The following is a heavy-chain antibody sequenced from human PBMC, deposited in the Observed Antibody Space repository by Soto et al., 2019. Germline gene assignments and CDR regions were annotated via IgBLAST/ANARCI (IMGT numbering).Heavy chain of an antibody. Sequence: QVQLVQSGAEVKKPGSSVKVSCKASGGTFSSYAISWVRQAPGQGLEWMGGIIPIFGTANYAQKFQGRVTITADESTEPGYIGLKSPGSEDTGLYYCSRVSYSRRLLGPFDYRGQGTLVTVSS. J-gene: IGHJ4*02. D-gene: IGHD6-13*01. CDR1: GGTFSSYA. CDR2: IIPIFGTA. V-gene: IGHV1-69*01. CDR3: SRVSYSRRLLGPFDY.